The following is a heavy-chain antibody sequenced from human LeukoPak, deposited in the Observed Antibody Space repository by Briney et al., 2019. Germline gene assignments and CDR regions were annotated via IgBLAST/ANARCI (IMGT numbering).Heavy chain of an antibody. D-gene: IGHD3-9*01. CDR2: ISAYNGNT. Sequence: ASVKDSCKPSLYSPTMKVTCSGPQAPGQGLEWMGWISAYNGNTNYAQKLQGRVTMTTDTSTSTAYMELRSLKSDDTDVYFYARHLRYDMLTGDYVDNCFDPWGQGTLVTVSS. V-gene: IGHV1-18*01. CDR3: ARHLRYDMLTGDYVDNCFDP. J-gene: IGHJ5*02. CDR1: LYSPTMKV.